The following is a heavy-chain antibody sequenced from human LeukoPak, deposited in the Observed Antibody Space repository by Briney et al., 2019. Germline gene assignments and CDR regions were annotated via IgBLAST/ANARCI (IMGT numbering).Heavy chain of an antibody. J-gene: IGHJ4*02. CDR3: ARENIAARPVDY. D-gene: IGHD6-6*01. CDR1: GYSISSGYY. Sequence: KPSETLSLTCTVSGYSISSGYYWGWIRQPPGKGLEWVSYISSSGSTIYYADSVKGRFTISRDNAKNSLYLQMNSLRAEDTAVYYCARENIAARPVDYWGQGTLVTVSS. CDR2: ISSSGSTI. V-gene: IGHV3-11*04.